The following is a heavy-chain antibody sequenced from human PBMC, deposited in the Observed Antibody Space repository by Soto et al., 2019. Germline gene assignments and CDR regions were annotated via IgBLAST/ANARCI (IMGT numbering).Heavy chain of an antibody. CDR3: AKGLSRAMVNSVY. Sequence: EVQLLESGGGLVQPGGSLRLSSAAYGFTFRSYAMSWVHQPPGKGLEWFSAISGSGGSTYYADSVKGRFTISRDNSKNTLYLQMNSLRAEDTAVYYCAKGLSRAMVNSVYWGQGTLVTVSS. J-gene: IGHJ4*02. CDR2: ISGSGGST. CDR1: GFTFRSYA. D-gene: IGHD5-18*01. V-gene: IGHV3-23*01.